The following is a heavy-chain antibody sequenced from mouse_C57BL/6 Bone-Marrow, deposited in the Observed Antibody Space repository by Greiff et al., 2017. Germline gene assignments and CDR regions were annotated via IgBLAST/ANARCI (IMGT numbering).Heavy chain of an antibody. CDR3: ASTGYSPWFAY. J-gene: IGHJ3*01. CDR2: IWGVGST. V-gene: IGHV2-6*01. D-gene: IGHD2-3*01. CDR1: GFSLTSYG. Sequence: VMLVESGPGLVAPSQSLSITCTVSGFSLTSYGVDWVRQSPGKGLAWLGVIWGVGSTNYNSALKSRLSISKDNSKSQVFLKMNSLQTDDTAMYYCASTGYSPWFAYWGQGTLVTVSA.